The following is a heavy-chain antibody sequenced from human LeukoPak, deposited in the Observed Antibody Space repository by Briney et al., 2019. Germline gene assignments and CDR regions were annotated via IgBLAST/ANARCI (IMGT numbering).Heavy chain of an antibody. CDR2: INHSGST. CDR3: ARAGYDFWSGYSWAVDY. V-gene: IGHV4-34*01. D-gene: IGHD3-3*01. CDR1: GGSFSGYY. Sequence: PSETLSLTCAVYGGSFSGYYWSWIRQPPGKGLEWIGEINHSGSTNYNPSLKSRVTISVDTSKNPFSLKLSSVTAADTAVYYCARAGYDFWSGYSWAVDYWGQGTLVTVSS. J-gene: IGHJ4*02.